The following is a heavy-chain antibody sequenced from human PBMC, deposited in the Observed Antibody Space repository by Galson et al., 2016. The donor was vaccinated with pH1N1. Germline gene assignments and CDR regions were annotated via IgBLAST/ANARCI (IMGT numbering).Heavy chain of an antibody. J-gene: IGHJ4*02. CDR1: GYSFSNSW. D-gene: IGHD3-9*01. CDR3: ARHTRYDIFPHSFYIDS. Sequence: QSGAEVKKPGESLKISCQGSGYSFSNSWIGWVRQMPGKGLEWVGIIYPEDSDSRYRPSFEGQVTLSVDRSINTAYLQWSSLKASDTAMYYCARHTRYDIFPHSFYIDSWGQGTLVTVSS. V-gene: IGHV5-51*01. CDR2: IYPEDSDS.